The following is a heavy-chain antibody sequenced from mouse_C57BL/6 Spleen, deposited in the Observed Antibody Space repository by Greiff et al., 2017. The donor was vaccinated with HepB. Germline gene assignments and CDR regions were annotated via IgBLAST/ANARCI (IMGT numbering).Heavy chain of an antibody. J-gene: IGHJ3*01. CDR1: GFTFSDYY. Sequence: EVKVVESEGGLVQPGSSMKLSCTASGFTFSDYYMAWVRQVPEKGLEWVANINYDGSSTYYLDSLKSRFIISRDNAKNILYLQMSSLKSEDTATYYCASLDYDGFAYWGQGTLVTVSA. CDR3: ASLDYDGFAY. V-gene: IGHV5-16*01. D-gene: IGHD2-4*01. CDR2: INYDGSST.